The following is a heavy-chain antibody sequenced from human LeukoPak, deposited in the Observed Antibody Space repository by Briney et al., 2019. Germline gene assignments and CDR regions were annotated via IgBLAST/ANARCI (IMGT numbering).Heavy chain of an antibody. CDR2: IYYSGST. CDR1: GGSISSGVYY. V-gene: IGHV4-30-4*01. Sequence: PSETLSLTCTVPGGSISSGVYYWICPRPPPGHGLEWLGYIYYSGSTYYNPSLKSRVTISVDTSKNQFSLKLSSVTAADTAVYYCARDRAAAGIPAIDYWGQGTLVTVSS. J-gene: IGHJ4*02. CDR3: ARDRAAAGIPAIDY. D-gene: IGHD6-13*01.